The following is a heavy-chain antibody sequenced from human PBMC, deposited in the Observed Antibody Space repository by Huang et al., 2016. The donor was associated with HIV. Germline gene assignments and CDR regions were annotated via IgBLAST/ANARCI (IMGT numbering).Heavy chain of an antibody. V-gene: IGHV1-24*01. D-gene: IGHD2-15*01. J-gene: IGHJ3*02. CDR2: FDPEEGET. CDR1: GYTVSELS. Sequence: QVQLVESGAELKKPGASVRVSCKVSGYTVSELSLHWVRQAPEKGLEWMGGFDPEEGETIYAQRLQGRVTMTEDTSTDTAYMELSSLRPEDTAAYYCATSTPDVGAGVLRSAFDIWGQGTMVTVSS. CDR3: ATSTPDVGAGVLRSAFDI.